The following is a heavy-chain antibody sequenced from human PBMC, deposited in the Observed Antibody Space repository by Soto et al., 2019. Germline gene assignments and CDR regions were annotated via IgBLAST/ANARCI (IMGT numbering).Heavy chain of an antibody. Sequence: SETLSLTCTVSGGSISSYYWSWIRQPPGKGLEWIGYIYYSGSTNYNPSLKSRVTISVDTSKNQFSLKLSSVTAADTAVYYCARTLVAGFDYWGQGTLVTVSS. V-gene: IGHV4-59*08. J-gene: IGHJ4*02. CDR1: GGSISSYY. CDR3: ARTLVAGFDY. CDR2: IYYSGST. D-gene: IGHD6-19*01.